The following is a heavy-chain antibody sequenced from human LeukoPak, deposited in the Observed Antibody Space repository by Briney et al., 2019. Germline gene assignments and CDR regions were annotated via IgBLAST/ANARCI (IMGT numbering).Heavy chain of an antibody. D-gene: IGHD3-9*01. J-gene: IGHJ4*02. CDR1: GYTFTSYD. CDR3: ARGLFPPYYDILTGYYPTSFDY. Sequence: ASVKVSCKASGYTFTSYDINWVRQATGQGLEWMGWMNPNSGNTGYAQKFQGRVTMTRNTSISTAYMELSSLRSEDTAVYYCARGLFPPYYDILTGYYPTSFDYWGQGTLVTVSS. V-gene: IGHV1-8*01. CDR2: MNPNSGNT.